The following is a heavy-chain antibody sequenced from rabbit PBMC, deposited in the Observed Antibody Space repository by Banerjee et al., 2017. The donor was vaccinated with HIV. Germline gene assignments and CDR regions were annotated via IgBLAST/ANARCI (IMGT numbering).Heavy chain of an antibody. CDR1: GFSYSSTYW. J-gene: IGHJ4*01. Sequence: VESGGGLVQPEGSLTLTCTASGFSYSSTYWICWVRQAPGKGLEWIACIYTGSGSTAYATWAKGRFTISKTSSTTVTLQMTSLTAADTATYFCARETSVPSNFNLWGPGTLVTVS. D-gene: IGHD1-1*01. CDR3: ARETSVPSNFNL. CDR2: IYTGSGST. V-gene: IGHV1S45*01.